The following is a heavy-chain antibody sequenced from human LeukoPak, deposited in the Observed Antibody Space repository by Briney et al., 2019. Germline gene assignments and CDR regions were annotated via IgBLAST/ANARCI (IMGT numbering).Heavy chain of an antibody. V-gene: IGHV4-34*01. CDR3: ARDLRKVEATKDY. J-gene: IGHJ4*02. CDR2: INHSGST. D-gene: IGHD1-1*01. Sequence: PSETLSLTCAVYGGSFSGYYWSWIRQPPGKGLEWIGEINHSGSTNYNPSLKSRVTISVDTSKNQFSLKLSSVTAEDTAVYYCARDLRKVEATKDYWGQGTLVTVSS. CDR1: GGSFSGYY.